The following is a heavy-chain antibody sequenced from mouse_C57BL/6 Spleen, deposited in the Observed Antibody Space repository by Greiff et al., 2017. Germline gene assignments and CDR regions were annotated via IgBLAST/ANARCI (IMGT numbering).Heavy chain of an antibody. Sequence: EVQLQQSGPELVKPGASVKISCKASGYKFTDYYMNWVKQSHGKSLEWIGDINPNNGGTSYNQKFKGKATLTVDKSSSTAYLELRSLTSEDYAVYYCAKGYGCEDKDYWGQGTSVTVSS. CDR3: AKGYGCEDKDY. J-gene: IGHJ4*01. D-gene: IGHD2-2*01. CDR2: INPNNGGT. V-gene: IGHV1-26*01. CDR1: GYKFTDYY.